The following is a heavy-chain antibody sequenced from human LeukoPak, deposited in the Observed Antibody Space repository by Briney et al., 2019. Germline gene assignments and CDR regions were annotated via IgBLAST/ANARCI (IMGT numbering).Heavy chain of an antibody. CDR3: ARRSPCGYCSSTSSRRAFDI. CDR1: GYSFTSYW. V-gene: IGHV5-51*01. J-gene: IGHJ3*02. CDR2: IYPRDSDT. D-gene: IGHD2-2*03. Sequence: GESLKISCKGSGYSFTSYWIGWVRQMPGKGLEWMGIIYPRDSDTRYSPSFQGQVTISADKSISTAYLQWSSLKASDTAMYYCARRSPCGYCSSTSSRRAFDIWGQGTMVTVSS.